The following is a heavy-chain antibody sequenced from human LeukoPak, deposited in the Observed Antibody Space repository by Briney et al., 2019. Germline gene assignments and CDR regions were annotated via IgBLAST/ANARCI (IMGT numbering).Heavy chain of an antibody. CDR2: IKQDGSEK. J-gene: IGHJ4*02. CDR3: ARDGTRWLVNFDY. CDR1: GFIFNNYA. D-gene: IGHD6-19*01. V-gene: IGHV3-7*01. Sequence: GGSLRLSCAGSGFIFNNYAMHWVRQPPGKGLEWVANIKQDGSEKYYVDSVKGRFTISRDNAKNSLYLQMNSLRAEDTAVYYCARDGTRWLVNFDYWGQGTLVTVSS.